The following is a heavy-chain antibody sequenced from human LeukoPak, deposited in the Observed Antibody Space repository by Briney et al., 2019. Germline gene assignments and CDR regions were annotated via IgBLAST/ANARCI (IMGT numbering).Heavy chain of an antibody. CDR2: IYYSGST. D-gene: IGHD6-19*01. V-gene: IGHV4-59*12. CDR3: ASQYSSGCFDY. Sequence: SETLSLTCTVSGGSISSYYWSWIRQPPGKGLEWIGYIYYSGSTNYNPSLKSRITISVDTSKNQFSLKLSSVTAADTAVYYCASQYSSGCFDYWGQGTLVTVSS. J-gene: IGHJ4*02. CDR1: GGSISSYY.